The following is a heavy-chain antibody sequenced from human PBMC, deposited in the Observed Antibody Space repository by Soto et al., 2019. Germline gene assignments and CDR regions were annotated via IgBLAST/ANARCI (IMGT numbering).Heavy chain of an antibody. Sequence: PGGSLRLSCAASGFTFSSYGMHWVRQAPGKGLEWVASTEPDGRQNYYLDSVKGRFTISRDNAKSSLYLQLDSLRVEDTAVYYCARDREYKCFDLWGPGTLVTVSS. V-gene: IGHV3-7*01. CDR3: ARDREYKCFDL. CDR2: TEPDGRQN. J-gene: IGHJ5*02. CDR1: GFTFSSYG.